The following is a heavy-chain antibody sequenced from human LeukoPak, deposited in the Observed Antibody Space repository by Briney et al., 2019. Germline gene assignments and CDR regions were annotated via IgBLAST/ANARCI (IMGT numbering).Heavy chain of an antibody. D-gene: IGHD2-2*01. Sequence: ASVKVSCKASGYTFTSYAMHWVRQAPGQRLEWMGWVNAGNGNTKYSQKFQGRVTITRDTSASTAYIELSSLRSEDTAVYYCARTVVVVPAATYYFDYWGQGTLVTVSS. V-gene: IGHV1-3*01. CDR2: VNAGNGNT. CDR1: GYTFTSYA. J-gene: IGHJ4*02. CDR3: ARTVVVVPAATYYFDY.